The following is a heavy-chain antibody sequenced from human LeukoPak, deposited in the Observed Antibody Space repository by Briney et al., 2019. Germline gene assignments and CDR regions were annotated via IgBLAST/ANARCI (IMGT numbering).Heavy chain of an antibody. CDR2: INHSGST. V-gene: IGHV4-34*01. CDR3: ARVKTRYYGSGSYYGLYYYYMDV. D-gene: IGHD3-10*01. J-gene: IGHJ6*03. Sequence: KPSETLSLTCAVYGGSFSGYYWSWIRQPPGKGLEWIGEINHSGSTNYNPSLKSRVTMSVDTSKNQFSLKLSSVTAADTAVYYCARVKTRYYGSGSYYGLYYYYMDVWGKGTTVTVSS. CDR1: GGSFSGYY.